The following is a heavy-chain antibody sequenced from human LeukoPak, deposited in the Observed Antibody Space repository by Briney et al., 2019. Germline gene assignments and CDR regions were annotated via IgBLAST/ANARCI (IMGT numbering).Heavy chain of an antibody. V-gene: IGHV3-64*01. D-gene: IGHD3-22*01. CDR3: ARDSRITMIVVVIHY. CDR1: GFTFSSYA. Sequence: GESLRLSCAASGFTFSSYAMHWVRQAPGKGLEYVSAISSNGGSTYYANSVKGRFTISRDNSKNTLYLQMGSLRAEDMAVYYCARDSRITMIVVVIHYWGQGTLVTVSS. CDR2: ISSNGGST. J-gene: IGHJ4*02.